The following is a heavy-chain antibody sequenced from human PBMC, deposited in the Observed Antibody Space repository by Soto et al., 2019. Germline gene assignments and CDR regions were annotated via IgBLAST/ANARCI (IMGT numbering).Heavy chain of an antibody. D-gene: IGHD6-19*01. CDR1: VYTFTSYD. CDR2: MNPNSGNT. J-gene: IGHJ3*02. V-gene: IGHV1-8*02. Sequence: ASVKVSCLASVYTFTSYDINWVRQATLQWHDWMGRMNPNSGNTGYAQKFQGRVTMTRNTSISTAYMELSSLRSENTAVYDYARVVSVPIEKWQVDDAFDIWGHGTMDTVTS. CDR3: ARVVSVPIEKWQVDDAFDI.